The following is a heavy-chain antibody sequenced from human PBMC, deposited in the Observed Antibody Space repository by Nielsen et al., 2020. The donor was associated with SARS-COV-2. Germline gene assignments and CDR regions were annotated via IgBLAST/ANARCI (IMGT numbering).Heavy chain of an antibody. CDR3: ARVVGVATGATPYYYYGMDV. CDR1: GYTFINYG. Sequence: ASVKVSCKASGYTFINYGLSWVRQAPGQGLEWVGWISANNGNTNYAQKFQGRVTITTDTSTSTAYMELRSLRSDDTAVYYCARVVGVATGATPYYYYGMDVWGQGTTVTVSS. J-gene: IGHJ6*02. V-gene: IGHV1-18*01. D-gene: IGHD5-12*01. CDR2: ISANNGNT.